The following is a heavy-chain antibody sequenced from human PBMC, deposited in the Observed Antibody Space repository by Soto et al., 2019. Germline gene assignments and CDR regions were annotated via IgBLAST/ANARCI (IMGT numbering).Heavy chain of an antibody. CDR3: AKDLNWDRVFDN. CDR1: GFIFDAYA. D-gene: IGHD7-27*01. J-gene: IGHJ4*02. Sequence: EVRLLESGGGLVQPGGSLRLSCAASGFIFDAYAMSWVRQAPGKGLEWVSAMSGSSGSTYYADSVRGRFTISRDNSENTLYLQMNSLRAEDTAVYYCAKDLNWDRVFDNWGQGTLVTVSS. V-gene: IGHV3-23*01. CDR2: MSGSSGST.